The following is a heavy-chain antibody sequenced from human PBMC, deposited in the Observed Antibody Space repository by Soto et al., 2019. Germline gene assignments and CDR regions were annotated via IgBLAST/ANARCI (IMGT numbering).Heavy chain of an antibody. D-gene: IGHD4-17*01. J-gene: IGHJ4*02. Sequence: QVQLVQSGGEVKQPGASVKVSCKTSGYTFTSYGIGWVRQAPGQGLEWMGWISGYNGDTKYVQKFQGRVTLTTDTSTNTAYMEVRSLRSDDTAVYYCARDWVGDLAYWGQGTLVTVSS. CDR2: ISGYNGDT. CDR3: ARDWVGDLAY. V-gene: IGHV1-18*01. CDR1: GYTFTSYG.